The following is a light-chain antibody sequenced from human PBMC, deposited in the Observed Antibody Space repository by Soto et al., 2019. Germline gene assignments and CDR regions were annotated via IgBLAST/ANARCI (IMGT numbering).Light chain of an antibody. J-gene: IGKJ5*01. CDR2: DAS. CDR3: QQYQTYAT. Sequence: DIQMTQSPSTLSGSVGDRVTITCRASQSISSWLAWYQQKPGKAPKALIYDASRLGSGVPSRFSGSGSGTEFTLTISSLQPDDFATYYCQQYQTYATFGQGTRLENK. CDR1: QSISSW. V-gene: IGKV1-5*01.